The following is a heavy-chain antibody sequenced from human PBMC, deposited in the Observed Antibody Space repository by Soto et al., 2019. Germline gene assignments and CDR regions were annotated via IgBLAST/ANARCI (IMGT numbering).Heavy chain of an antibody. Sequence: GGSLRLSCAASGFTVSSNYMSWVRQAPGKGLEWVSVIYSGGSTYYADSVKGRFTISRDNSKNTLYLQMNSLRAEDTAVYYCARAFWRARYYYYMDVWGKGTTVTVSS. CDR2: IYSGGST. CDR3: ARAFWRARYYYYMDV. J-gene: IGHJ6*03. D-gene: IGHD3-3*01. CDR1: GFTVSSNY. V-gene: IGHV3-66*01.